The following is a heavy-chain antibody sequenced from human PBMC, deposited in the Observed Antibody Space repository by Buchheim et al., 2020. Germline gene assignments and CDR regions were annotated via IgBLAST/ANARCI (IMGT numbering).Heavy chain of an antibody. Sequence: VQLQESGPGLVRPSETLCLSCTVSGYSIRSGFFWGWVRQPPARPLEWIGSIFHRGNTYSNQSLKSRVTISVDTPTKQLCLELTAVTAADTAVYFCVRDSEVVLKPSCFDPWGQGSL. J-gene: IGHJ5*02. CDR1: GYSIRSGFF. D-gene: IGHD3-22*01. CDR2: IFHRGNT. V-gene: IGHV4-38-2*02. CDR3: VRDSEVVLKPSCFDP.